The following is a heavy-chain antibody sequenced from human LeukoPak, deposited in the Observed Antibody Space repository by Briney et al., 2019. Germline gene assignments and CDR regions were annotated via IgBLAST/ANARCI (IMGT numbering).Heavy chain of an antibody. CDR1: DDSITMYY. V-gene: IGHV4-59*01. J-gene: IGHJ6*03. CDR2: VDHTGST. Sequence: SETLSLTCSVSDDSITMYYWTWIRQPPGKGLEWIGYVDHTGSTHFNPSLNGRVRISRDTTKNLFSLSLRSVTAADTAVYFCARGRVSSSTWYSTYYYYFYMHVWGKGTTVTVSS. CDR3: ARGRVSSSTWYSTYYYYFYMHV. D-gene: IGHD1-1*01.